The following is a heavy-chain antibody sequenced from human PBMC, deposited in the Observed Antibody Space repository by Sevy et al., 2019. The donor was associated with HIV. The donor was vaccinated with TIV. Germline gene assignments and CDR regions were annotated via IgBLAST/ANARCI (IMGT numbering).Heavy chain of an antibody. CDR2: LSFGCGEI. J-gene: IGHJ4*02. Sequence: GGSLRLSCAASGFTFSKYSMSWVRQPPGKGLEWVSTLSFGCGEINYADSVKGRFTFSRVNSKSSVYLQMNNLRPEDTAVHYCAREGCTKPHDYWGQGTLVTVSS. CDR3: AREGCTKPHDY. V-gene: IGHV3-23*01. D-gene: IGHD2-8*01. CDR1: GFTFSKYS.